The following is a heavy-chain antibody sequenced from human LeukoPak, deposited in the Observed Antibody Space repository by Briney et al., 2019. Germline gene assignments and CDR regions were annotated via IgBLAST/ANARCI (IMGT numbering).Heavy chain of an antibody. CDR3: ARYETGWYSDY. J-gene: IGHJ4*02. D-gene: IGHD6-19*01. Sequence: GESLKISCKDSGYSFSNSWIGWVRQMPGKGLEWMGVIYPGDSDTRYNPSFQGQVTISADKSISTAYLQWSSLKASDTAMYYCARYETGWYSDYWGQGTLSPSPQ. V-gene: IGHV5-51*01. CDR1: GYSFSNSW. CDR2: IYPGDSDT.